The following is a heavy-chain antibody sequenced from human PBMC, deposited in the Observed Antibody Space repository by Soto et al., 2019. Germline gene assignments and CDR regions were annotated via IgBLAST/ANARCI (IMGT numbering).Heavy chain of an antibody. D-gene: IGHD3-16*01. V-gene: IGHV3-53*01. CDR1: GLTVSHNY. CDR3: VRPRPSGENYGMDV. Sequence: PGGSVRLSCVASGLTVSHNYMAWVRQAPEMGLAWVSIVYTEGTTCYADSVKGRFTISRDSSKNTLFLQMDSLRAEDTAVYYCVRPRPSGENYGMDVWGQGTTVTVSS. J-gene: IGHJ6*02. CDR2: VYTEGTT.